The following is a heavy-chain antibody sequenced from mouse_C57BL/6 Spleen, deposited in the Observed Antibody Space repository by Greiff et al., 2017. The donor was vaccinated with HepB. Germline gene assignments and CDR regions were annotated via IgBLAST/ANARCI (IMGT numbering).Heavy chain of an antibody. CDR2: IDPSDSET. CDR1: GYTFTSYW. V-gene: IGHV1-52*01. D-gene: IGHD2-4*01. J-gene: IGHJ4*01. CDR3: ARGSYDYVWGDD. Sequence: VQLQQPGAELVRPGSSVKLSCKASGYTFTSYWMHWVKQRPIQGLEWIGNIDPSDSETHYNQKFKDKATLTVDKSSSTAYMQLSSLTSEDSAVYYCARGSYDYVWGDDWGQGTSVTVSS.